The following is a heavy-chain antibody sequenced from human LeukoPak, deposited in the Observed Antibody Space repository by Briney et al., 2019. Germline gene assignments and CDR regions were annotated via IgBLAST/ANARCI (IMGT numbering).Heavy chain of an antibody. CDR2: INHSGST. CDR3: ARLYTWFDP. CDR1: GGSFSGYY. V-gene: IGHV4-34*01. J-gene: IGHJ5*02. Sequence: SETLSLTCAVYGGSFSGYYWSWIRQPPGKGLEWIGEINHSGSTNYNPSLKSRVTISVDTSKNQFFLKLSSVTAADTAVYYCARLYTWFDPWGQGTLVTVSS.